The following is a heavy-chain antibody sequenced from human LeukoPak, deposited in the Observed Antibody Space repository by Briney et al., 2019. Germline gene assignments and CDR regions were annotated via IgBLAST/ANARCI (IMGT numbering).Heavy chain of an antibody. V-gene: IGHV3-23*01. Sequence: GGSLRLSCAASGFTFSSYAMSWVRQAPGKGLEWVSAISGSGSSTYYADAVKGRFTISRDNSKNTLYLQMNSLRAEDTAVYYCAKEGYCSTTSCSRQYFQHWGQGTLVTVSS. CDR1: GFTFSSYA. J-gene: IGHJ1*01. CDR3: AKEGYCSTTSCSRQYFQH. D-gene: IGHD2-2*01. CDR2: ISGSGSST.